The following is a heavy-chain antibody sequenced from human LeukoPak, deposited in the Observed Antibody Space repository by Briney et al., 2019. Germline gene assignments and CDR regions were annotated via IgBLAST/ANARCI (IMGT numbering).Heavy chain of an antibody. J-gene: IGHJ4*02. CDR2: IIGRGGST. CDR1: GVTLSSNY. D-gene: IGHD3-16*02. V-gene: IGHV3-23*01. Sequence: GGSLRLSCAASGVTLSSNYMSWVRQAPGKGLEWGSAIIGRGGSTYYADSVKGRFTISRDNSKNTLYLQMNSLRAEDTAVYYCAKDLSSRDYVWGSYRPDFDYWGQGTLVTVSS. CDR3: AKDLSSRDYVWGSYRPDFDY.